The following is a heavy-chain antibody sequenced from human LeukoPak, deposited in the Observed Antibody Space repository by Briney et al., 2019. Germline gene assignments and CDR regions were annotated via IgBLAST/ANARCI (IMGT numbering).Heavy chain of an antibody. CDR1: GYTFTGHA. CDR2: INTKTGNP. Sequence: ASVKVSCKASGYTFTGHAMNWVRQAPGQGPEWMGYINTKTGNPTYAQGFTGRFVFSLDTSVSTAYLQISSLKPEDTGVYYCAKGGWVAVTGMDSWGQGTLVIVSS. J-gene: IGHJ4*02. D-gene: IGHD6-19*01. CDR3: AKGGWVAVTGMDS. V-gene: IGHV7-4-1*02.